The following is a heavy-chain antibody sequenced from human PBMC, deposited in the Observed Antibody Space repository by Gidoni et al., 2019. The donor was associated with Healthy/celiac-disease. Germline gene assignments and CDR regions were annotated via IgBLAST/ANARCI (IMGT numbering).Heavy chain of an antibody. D-gene: IGHD3-16*01. CDR3: ARELVGTYAPLVYYYYGMDV. V-gene: IGHV3-53*01. CDR2: IYSGGST. Sequence: EVQLVESGGGLIQPGGSLRLSCAASGFTVSSHYISWVRQAPGKGLEWVSVIYSGGSTYYADSVKGRFTISRDNSKNTLYLQMNSLRAEDTAVYYCARELVGTYAPLVYYYYGMDVWGQGTTVTVSS. CDR1: GFTVSSHY. J-gene: IGHJ6*02.